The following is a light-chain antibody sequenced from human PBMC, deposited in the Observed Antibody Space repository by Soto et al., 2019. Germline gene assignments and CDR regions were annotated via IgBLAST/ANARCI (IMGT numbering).Light chain of an antibody. CDR2: RAS. CDR1: QSVNGYY. V-gene: IGKV3-20*01. J-gene: IGKJ4*01. Sequence: DIELTQSPGTLSLSPGERATLSCRASQSVNGYYLSWYQQIPGQAPRLLIYRASSRATSIADRFSGSGSGTDLTLTISRLEPEDVAVYYCQYYGGIPLTFGGGTKVEIK. CDR3: QYYGGIPLT.